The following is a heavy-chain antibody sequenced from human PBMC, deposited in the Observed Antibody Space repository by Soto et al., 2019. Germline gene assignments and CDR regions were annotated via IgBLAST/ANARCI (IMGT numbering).Heavy chain of an antibody. V-gene: IGHV3-74*01. CDR3: ARVSGCDFWSGPHYYYYGMDV. CDR1: GFTFSSYW. Sequence: GGSLRLSCAASGFTFSSYWMHWVRQAPGKGLVWVSRINSDGSSTSYADSVKGRFTISRDNAKNTLYLQMNSLRAEDTAVYYCARVSGCDFWSGPHYYYYGMDVWGQGTTVTVSS. CDR2: INSDGSST. J-gene: IGHJ6*02. D-gene: IGHD3-3*01.